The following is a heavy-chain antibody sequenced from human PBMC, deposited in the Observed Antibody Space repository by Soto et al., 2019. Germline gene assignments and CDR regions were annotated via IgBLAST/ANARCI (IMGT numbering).Heavy chain of an antibody. CDR1: GYTFSSYG. CDR3: ARGGYYNSSGSRNYHYYGMDV. V-gene: IGHV1-18*01. D-gene: IGHD3-22*01. CDR2: ISPYNDYT. Sequence: ASVKVSCKASGYTFSSYGISWVRQAPGQGLEWLGWISPYNDYTNYAQKLQGRVTMTTDISTRTAYMALRSLRSDDTAIYFCARGGYYNSSGSRNYHYYGMDVWGQGTTVTSP. J-gene: IGHJ6*02.